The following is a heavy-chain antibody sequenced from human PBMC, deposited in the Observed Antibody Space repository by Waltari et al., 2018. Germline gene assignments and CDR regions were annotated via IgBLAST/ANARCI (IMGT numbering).Heavy chain of an antibody. CDR2: ISAYNGNT. V-gene: IGHV1-18*01. J-gene: IGHJ5*02. CDR1: GYTFTSYG. D-gene: IGHD2-21*02. CDR3: ARGQSINVVVTAILAWFDP. Sequence: QVQLVQSGAEVKKPGASVKVSCKASGYTFTSYGISWVRQAPGQGLEWMGWISAYNGNTNYARKLQGRVTMTTDTSTSTAYMELRSLRSDDTAVYYCARGQSINVVVTAILAWFDPWGQGTLVTVSS.